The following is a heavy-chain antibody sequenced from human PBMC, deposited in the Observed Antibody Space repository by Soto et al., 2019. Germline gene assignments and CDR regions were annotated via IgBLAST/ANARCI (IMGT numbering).Heavy chain of an antibody. J-gene: IGHJ4*02. V-gene: IGHV5-51*01. CDR1: GYNFADYW. CDR2: IHPSNSDT. CDR3: ARHWDMSGYFY. Sequence: PGESLKISCKGSGYNFADYWIGWVRQMPGKGLEWMGLIHPSNSDTRYSPSFQGQVTISADKSISTAYLQWSSLRASDTAMYYCARHWDMSGYFYWAQGTLAT. D-gene: IGHD5-12*01.